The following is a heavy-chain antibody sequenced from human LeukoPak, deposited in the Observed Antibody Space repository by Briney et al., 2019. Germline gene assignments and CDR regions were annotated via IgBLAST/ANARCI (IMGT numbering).Heavy chain of an antibody. CDR2: ISTNGGST. V-gene: IGHV3-64*02. D-gene: IGHD6-19*01. Sequence: PGGSLRLSCAASGFTFNTYAMHWVRQAPGKGLEYVSAISTNGGSTYYADSVKGRFTISRDNSKNTLYLQMGSLRAEDMAVYYCARVSYSSGWYDYWGQGTLVTVSS. CDR3: ARVSYSSGWYDY. CDR1: GFTFNTYA. J-gene: IGHJ4*02.